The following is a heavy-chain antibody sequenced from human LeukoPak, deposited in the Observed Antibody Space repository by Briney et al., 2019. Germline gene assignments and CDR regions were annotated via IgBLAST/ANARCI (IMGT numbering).Heavy chain of an antibody. V-gene: IGHV4-59*08. D-gene: IGHD1-26*01. CDR2: IYYNGST. Sequence: SETLSLTCSVSGGSISKYYWSWIRQPPGKGLEWIGYIYYNGSTTYNPSLKSRVIISVDTSKNQFSLKLSSVTAADTAVYYCARPSRQVGLYYGMDVWGQGSTVTVSS. CDR3: ARPSRQVGLYYGMDV. CDR1: GGSISKYY. J-gene: IGHJ6*02.